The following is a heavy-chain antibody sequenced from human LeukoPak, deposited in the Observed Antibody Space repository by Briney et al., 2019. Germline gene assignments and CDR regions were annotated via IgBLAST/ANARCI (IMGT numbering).Heavy chain of an antibody. D-gene: IGHD1-14*01. J-gene: IGHJ3*02. CDR1: GGTFSSYA. CDR2: IIPIFGTA. Sequence: ASVKVSCKASGGTFSSYAISWVRQAPGQGLEWMGGIIPIFGTANYAQKFQGRVTITADESTSTAYMELSSLRSEDTAVYYCARSPEATDAFDIWGQGTMVTVSS. CDR3: ARSPEATDAFDI. V-gene: IGHV1-69*01.